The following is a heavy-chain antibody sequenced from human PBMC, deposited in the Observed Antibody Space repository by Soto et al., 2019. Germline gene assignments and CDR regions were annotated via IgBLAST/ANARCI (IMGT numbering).Heavy chain of an antibody. V-gene: IGHV4-34*01. CDR2: INHSGST. CDR1: GGSFSGYY. Sequence: SETLSITCAVYGGSFSGYYWSWIRQPPGKGLEWIGEINHSGSTNYKPSLKSRVIISVDTSKNQFSLRLSSLTAADTAVYYCARQPLSEQQLVPFDYWGQGTLVTVSS. CDR3: ARQPLSEQQLVPFDY. J-gene: IGHJ4*02. D-gene: IGHD6-13*01.